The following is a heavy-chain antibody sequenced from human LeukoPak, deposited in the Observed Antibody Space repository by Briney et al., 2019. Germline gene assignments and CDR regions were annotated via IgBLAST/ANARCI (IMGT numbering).Heavy chain of an antibody. V-gene: IGHV3-7*01. CDR2: IKTDGSEK. Sequence: PGGSLRLSCEGSGFTFSNYWMGWVRQAPGKELQWVANIKTDGSEKYYVDSVKGRFTISRDNAKSSLYLQMNSLRAEDTAVYYCARVVRYCSSTSCQFAGFDYWGQGTLVTVSS. D-gene: IGHD2-2*01. CDR1: GFTFSNYW. J-gene: IGHJ4*02. CDR3: ARVVRYCSSTSCQFAGFDY.